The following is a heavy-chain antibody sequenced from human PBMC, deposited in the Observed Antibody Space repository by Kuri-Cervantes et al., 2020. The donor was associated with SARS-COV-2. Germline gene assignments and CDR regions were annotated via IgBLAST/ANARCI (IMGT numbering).Heavy chain of an antibody. Sequence: GSLRLSCAVYGGSFSGYYWSWIRQPPGKGLEWIGEINHSGSTNYNPSLKSRVTISVDTSKNQFSLKLSSVTAADTAVYYCARQSDSVDYWGQGTLVTVSS. D-gene: IGHD2-15*01. CDR2: INHSGST. CDR1: GGSFSGYY. J-gene: IGHJ4*02. V-gene: IGHV4-34*01. CDR3: ARQSDSVDY.